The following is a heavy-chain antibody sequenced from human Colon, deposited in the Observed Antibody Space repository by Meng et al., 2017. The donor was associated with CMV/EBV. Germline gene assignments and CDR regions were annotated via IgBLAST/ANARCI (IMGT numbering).Heavy chain of an antibody. CDR3: ARAYPSYFFDS. J-gene: IGHJ4*02. CDR1: GGSINSGGYY. Sequence: TCAVSGGSINSGGYYWRWIRQPPGKGLEWIGYVYFSGSTYYTPSLQSRITISVDTSKSQFSLKLNSVTTADTAVYYCARAYPSYFFDSWGQGTLVTVSS. CDR2: VYFSGST. V-gene: IGHV4-30-4*01.